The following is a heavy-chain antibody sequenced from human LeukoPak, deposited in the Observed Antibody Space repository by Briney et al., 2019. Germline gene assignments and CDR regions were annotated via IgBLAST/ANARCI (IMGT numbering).Heavy chain of an antibody. CDR1: GGSISNYF. J-gene: IGHJ3*02. CDR2: ITYSGST. CDR3: ARHHYDSTHDAFDI. V-gene: IGHV4-59*01. D-gene: IGHD3-22*01. Sequence: SETLSHTCTVSGGSISNYFWSWIRQPPGKGLEWIGFITYSGSTDHNPSLKSRVTISVDASKNQFSLKLTSVTAADTAVYYCARHHYDSTHDAFDIWGQGTMVTVSS.